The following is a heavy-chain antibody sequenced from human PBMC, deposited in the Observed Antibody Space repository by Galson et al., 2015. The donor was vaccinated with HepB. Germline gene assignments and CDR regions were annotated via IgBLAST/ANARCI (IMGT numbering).Heavy chain of an antibody. Sequence: SVKVSCKASGYTFTSYAMNWVRQAPGQGLEWMGWINTNTGNPTYAQGFTGRFVFSLDTSVSTAYLQISSLKAEDTAVYYCARGGVRGGASPYYYYYYGMDVWGQGTTVTVSS. V-gene: IGHV7-4-1*02. D-gene: IGHD3-10*01. CDR2: INTNTGNP. J-gene: IGHJ6*02. CDR3: ARGGVRGGASPYYYYYYGMDV. CDR1: GYTFTSYA.